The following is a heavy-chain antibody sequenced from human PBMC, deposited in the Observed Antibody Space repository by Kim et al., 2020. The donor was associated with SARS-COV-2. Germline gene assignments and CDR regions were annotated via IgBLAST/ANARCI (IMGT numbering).Heavy chain of an antibody. J-gene: IGHJ6*02. CDR3: ATSALIAAAGTNLYYYYGMDV. Sequence: GGSLRLSCAASGFTVSSNYMSWVRQAPGKGLEWVSVIYSGGSTYYADSVKGRFTISRDNSKNTLYLQMNSLRAEDTAVYYCATSALIAAAGTNLYYYYGMDVWGQGTTVTVSS. CDR1: GFTVSSNY. V-gene: IGHV3-66*01. D-gene: IGHD6-13*01. CDR2: IYSGGST.